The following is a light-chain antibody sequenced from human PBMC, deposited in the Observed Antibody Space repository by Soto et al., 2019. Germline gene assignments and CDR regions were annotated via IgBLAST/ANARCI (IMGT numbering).Light chain of an antibody. J-gene: IGKJ1*01. CDR3: QQYNNWPRT. CDR2: GAS. Sequence: EIVLTQSPGTLSLSPGERATLSCRASQSVSNNYLAWYQQKPGQAPRLLIYGASTRATAIPARFSGSGSGTEFTLTISSLQSEDFAVYYCQQYNNWPRTFGQGTKVDIK. V-gene: IGKV3-15*01. CDR1: QSVSNN.